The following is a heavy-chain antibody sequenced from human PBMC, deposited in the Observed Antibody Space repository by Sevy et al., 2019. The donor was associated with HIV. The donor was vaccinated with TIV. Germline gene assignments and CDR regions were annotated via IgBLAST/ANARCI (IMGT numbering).Heavy chain of an antibody. J-gene: IGHJ6*03. V-gene: IGHV3-48*03. CDR2: ISSSGSTI. CDR3: ARDTRQAMTVYYYYMDV. Sequence: GGSLRLSCAASGFTFSSYEMNWVRQAPGKGLEWVSYISSSGSTIYYADSVKGRFTISRDNAKNSLYLQMNSLRAEETAVYYCARDTRQAMTVYYYYMDVWGKGTTVTVSS. D-gene: IGHD5-18*01. CDR1: GFTFSSYE.